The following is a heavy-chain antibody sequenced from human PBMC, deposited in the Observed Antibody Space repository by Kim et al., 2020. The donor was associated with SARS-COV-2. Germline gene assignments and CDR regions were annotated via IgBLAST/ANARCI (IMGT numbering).Heavy chain of an antibody. Sequence: GGSLRLSCTASGFTFGDYAMSWFRQAPGKGLEWVGFIRSKAYGGTTEYAASVKGRFTISRDDSKSIAYLQMNSLKTEDTAVYYCTRDLRDYGDHGLYCFDYWGQGTLVTVSS. CDR1: GFTFGDYA. J-gene: IGHJ4*02. CDR2: IRSKAYGGTT. CDR3: TRDLRDYGDHGLYCFDY. D-gene: IGHD4-17*01. V-gene: IGHV3-49*03.